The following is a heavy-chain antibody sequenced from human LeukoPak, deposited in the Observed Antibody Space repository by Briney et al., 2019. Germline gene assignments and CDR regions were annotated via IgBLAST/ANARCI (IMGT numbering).Heavy chain of an antibody. CDR3: ARAEGSSWTYLYYFDY. J-gene: IGHJ4*02. CDR1: GGSISSGGYY. V-gene: IGHV4-31*03. CDR2: IYYSGST. D-gene: IGHD6-13*01. Sequence: SQTLSLTCTVSGGSISSGGYYWSWIRQHPGKRLEWIGYIYYSGSTYYNPSLKSRVTISVDTSKNQFSLKLSSVTAADTAVYYCARAEGSSWTYLYYFDYWGQGTLVTVSS.